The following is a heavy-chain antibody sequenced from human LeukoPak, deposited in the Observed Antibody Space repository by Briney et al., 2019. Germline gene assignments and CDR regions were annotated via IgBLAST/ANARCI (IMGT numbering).Heavy chain of an antibody. D-gene: IGHD4-11*01. CDR1: GYTFTSYG. CDR2: ISAYNGNT. V-gene: IGHV1-18*01. CDR3: ARDLRTVTTTAFDI. J-gene: IGHJ3*02. Sequence: ASVKVSCKASGYTFTSYGISWVRQAPGQGLEWMGWISAYNGNTNYAQKLRGRVTMTTDTSTSTAYMELRSLRSDDTAVYYCARDLRTVTTTAFDIWGQGTVVTVSS.